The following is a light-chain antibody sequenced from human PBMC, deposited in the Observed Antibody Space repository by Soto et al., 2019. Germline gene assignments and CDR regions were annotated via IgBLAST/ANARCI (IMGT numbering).Light chain of an antibody. Sequence: QPVLTQSPSASASLGASVKLTCTLSSGHSTYAIAWHQQQPEKGPRYLMKVNSDGRHIRGGGVPGRFSGSSSGAVRYLTISSLQAEDEADYYCQTWGTGINWVFGGGTKVTVL. CDR3: QTWGTGINWV. CDR2: VNSDGRH. J-gene: IGLJ3*02. V-gene: IGLV4-69*02. CDR1: SGHSTYA.